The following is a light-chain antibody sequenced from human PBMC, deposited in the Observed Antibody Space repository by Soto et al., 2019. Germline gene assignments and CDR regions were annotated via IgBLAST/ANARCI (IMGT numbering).Light chain of an antibody. J-gene: IGLJ3*02. CDR3: QSYDISLSASSPSWV. Sequence: QLVLTQPPSASGTPGQRVNISCSGSSSNIGSNYVYWYRQFPGTAPKLLIQRNNQRPSGVPARFSGSKSGTSASLAISGLRSEDEADYYCQSYDISLSASSPSWVFGGGTKLTVL. CDR1: SSNIGSNY. CDR2: RNN. V-gene: IGLV1-47*01.